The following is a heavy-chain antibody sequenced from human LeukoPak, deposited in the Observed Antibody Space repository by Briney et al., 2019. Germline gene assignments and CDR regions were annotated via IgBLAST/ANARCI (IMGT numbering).Heavy chain of an antibody. D-gene: IGHD3-3*01. Sequence: PGGSLRLSCAASGFTFSSYWMYWVRQAPGKGLEWVSRINSDGNNITYADSVRGRFAFSRDNAKNTLYLQMNSLRAEDTAVYYCARVQDGYDFWSDYYHYFDYWGQGTLVTVSS. CDR1: GFTFSSYW. CDR2: INSDGNNI. V-gene: IGHV3-74*01. J-gene: IGHJ4*02. CDR3: ARVQDGYDFWSDYYHYFDY.